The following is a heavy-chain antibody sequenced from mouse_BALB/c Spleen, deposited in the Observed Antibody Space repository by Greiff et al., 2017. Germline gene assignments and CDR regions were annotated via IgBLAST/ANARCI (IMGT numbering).Heavy chain of an antibody. CDR3: ARDRDNGLFYAMDY. J-gene: IGHJ4*01. CDR1: GFTFSDYY. D-gene: IGHD3-3*01. CDR2: ISDGGSYT. V-gene: IGHV5-4*02. Sequence: EVQLQESGGGLVKPGGSLKLSCAASGFTFSDYYMYWVRQTPEKRLEWVATISDGGSYTYYPDSVKGRFTISRDNAKNNLYLQMSSLKSEDTAMYDWARDRDNGLFYAMDYWGQGTSVTVSS.